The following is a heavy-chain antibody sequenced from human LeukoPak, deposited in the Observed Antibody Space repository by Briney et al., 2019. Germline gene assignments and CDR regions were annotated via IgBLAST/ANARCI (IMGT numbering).Heavy chain of an antibody. D-gene: IGHD2-21*02. CDR1: GGSIRSSSSY. CDR3: ARYYCGGDCYSGYFDY. J-gene: IGHJ4*02. CDR2: IYYSGST. Sequence: SETLSLTCTVSGGSIRSSSSYWAWIRQPPGKGLEWIGNIYYSGSTYYNPSLESRVAISVDTSKTQFSLKLSSVTAADTAVYYCARYYCGGDCYSGYFDYWGQGTLVTVSS. V-gene: IGHV4-39*01.